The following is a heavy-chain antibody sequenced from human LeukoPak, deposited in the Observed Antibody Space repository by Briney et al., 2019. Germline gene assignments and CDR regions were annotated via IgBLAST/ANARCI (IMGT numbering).Heavy chain of an antibody. CDR1: GFTVSSNY. D-gene: IGHD3-22*01. J-gene: IGHJ4*02. Sequence: GGSLRLSCAASGFTVSSNYMSWVRQAPGKGLEWVSVIYSGGSTYYADSVKGRFTISRDNSMNTLYLQMNSLRAEDTAVYYCAKLLYYYDSSQPYWGQGTLVTVSS. CDR3: AKLLYYYDSSQPY. V-gene: IGHV3-66*04. CDR2: IYSGGST.